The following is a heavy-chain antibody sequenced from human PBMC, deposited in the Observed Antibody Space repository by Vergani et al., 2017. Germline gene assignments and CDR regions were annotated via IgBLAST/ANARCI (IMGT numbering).Heavy chain of an antibody. Sequence: EVQLVESGGGLVQPGGSLRLSCAASGFTVSSNYMSWVRQAPGKGLEWVSLISWDGGSTYYADSVKGRFTISRDNSKNSLYLQMNSLRTEDTALYYCAKEATDYGMDVWGQGTTVTVSS. CDR1: GFTVSSNY. CDR3: AKEATDYGMDV. V-gene: IGHV3-43*02. J-gene: IGHJ6*02. CDR2: ISWDGGST.